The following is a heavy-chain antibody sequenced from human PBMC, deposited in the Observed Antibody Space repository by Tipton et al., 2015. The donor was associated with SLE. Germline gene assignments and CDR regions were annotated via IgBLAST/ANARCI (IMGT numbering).Heavy chain of an antibody. CDR2: ISGNSVYI. D-gene: IGHD4-11*01. J-gene: IGHJ4*02. V-gene: IGHV3-21*01. Sequence: SLRLSCTASGFTFSSYSVNWVRQAPGKGLEYVSSISGNSVYIYYSDSVKGRFTISRDNAKNSLSLQMNSLRAEDTALYYCVRDDSSKDLDSWGQGTLVTVSS. CDR3: VRDDSSKDLDS. CDR1: GFTFSSYS.